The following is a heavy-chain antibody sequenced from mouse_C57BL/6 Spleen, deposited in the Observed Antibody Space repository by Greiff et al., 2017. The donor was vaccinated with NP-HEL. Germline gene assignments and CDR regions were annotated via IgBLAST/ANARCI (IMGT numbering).Heavy chain of an antibody. Sequence: VQLVESGAELVKPGASVKMSCKASGYTFTSYWITWVKQRPGQGLEWIGDIYPGSGSTNYNEKFKSKATLTVDTSSSTAYMQLSSLTSEDSAVYYCARKNWEERDYWGQGTTLTVSS. CDR2: IYPGSGST. CDR3: ARKNWEERDY. D-gene: IGHD4-1*01. V-gene: IGHV1-55*01. J-gene: IGHJ2*01. CDR1: GYTFTSYW.